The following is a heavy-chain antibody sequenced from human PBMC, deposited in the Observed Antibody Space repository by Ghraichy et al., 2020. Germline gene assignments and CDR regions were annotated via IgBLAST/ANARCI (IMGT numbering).Heavy chain of an antibody. CDR2: VYYSGRT. J-gene: IGHJ5*02. Sequence: SQTLSLTCTVSGGSISGYYWSWIRQSPGKGLEWIGYVYYSGRTDYNPSLKSRVTISVDTSKNQFSLDLRSVTAADTAVYYCARGGFANWFDPWGQGTLVTVSS. V-gene: IGHV4-59*01. CDR1: GGSISGYY. CDR3: ARGGFANWFDP.